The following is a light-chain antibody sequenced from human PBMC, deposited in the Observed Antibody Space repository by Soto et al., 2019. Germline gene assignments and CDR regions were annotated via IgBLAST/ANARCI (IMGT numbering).Light chain of an antibody. Sequence: EIVMRQSPATLSVSPGQRATLSCRASQSVRTTVAWYHQRPGQAPRLLIYGASTRATGVPDRFSGRGSGTDFTLTVTSLQSEDFGIYYCQQYTDWPTTFGRGTKVEIK. V-gene: IGKV3-15*01. CDR2: GAS. CDR1: QSVRTT. J-gene: IGKJ1*01. CDR3: QQYTDWPTT.